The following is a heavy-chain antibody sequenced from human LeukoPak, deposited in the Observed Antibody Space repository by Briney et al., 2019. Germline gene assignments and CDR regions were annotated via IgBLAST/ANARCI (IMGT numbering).Heavy chain of an antibody. Sequence: GGSLTLSCAASGFIVSSNYMSWVRQAPGKGLEWVSVLYSGGSTYYADSVKGRFTISRDNSKNTLYLQMNSLRGEDTAVYYCAREGGTGGGYFDYWGQGTLVTVSS. CDR2: LYSGGST. D-gene: IGHD3-16*01. CDR1: GFIVSSNY. V-gene: IGHV3-53*01. J-gene: IGHJ4*02. CDR3: AREGGTGGGYFDY.